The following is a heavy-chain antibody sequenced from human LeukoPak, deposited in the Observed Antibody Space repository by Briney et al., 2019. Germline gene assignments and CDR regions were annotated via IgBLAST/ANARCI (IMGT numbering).Heavy chain of an antibody. Sequence: PSETLSLTCTVSGGSISSGDYYWSWIRQPPGKGLEWIGYIYYSGGTYYNPSLKSRVTISVDTSKNQFSLKLSSVTAADTAVYYCARDRWVTTRTSYYYYYGMDVWGQGTTVTVSS. D-gene: IGHD4-17*01. CDR3: ARDRWVTTRTSYYYYYGMDV. J-gene: IGHJ6*02. CDR1: GGSISSGDYY. V-gene: IGHV4-30-4*01. CDR2: IYYSGGT.